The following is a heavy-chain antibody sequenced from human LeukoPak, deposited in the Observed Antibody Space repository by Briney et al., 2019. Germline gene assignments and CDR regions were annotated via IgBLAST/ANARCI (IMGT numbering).Heavy chain of an antibody. Sequence: GRSLRLSCAASGFTFDDYAMHWVRQAPGKGLEWVSGISWNSGSIGYADSVKGRFTISRDNAKNSLYPQMNSLRAEDTALYYCAKDTSSSWYGGWFDPWGQGTLVTVSS. CDR2: ISWNSGSI. D-gene: IGHD6-13*01. J-gene: IGHJ5*02. CDR3: AKDTSSSWYGGWFDP. CDR1: GFTFDDYA. V-gene: IGHV3-9*01.